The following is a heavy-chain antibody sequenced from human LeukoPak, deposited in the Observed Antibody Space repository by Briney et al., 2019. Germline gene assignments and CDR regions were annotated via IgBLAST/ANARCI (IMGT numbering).Heavy chain of an antibody. CDR3: ARGSAGYSSSWYPYYFDY. CDR1: GFTFSSYS. CDR2: ISSSSSTI. J-gene: IGHJ4*02. V-gene: IGHV3-48*04. D-gene: IGHD6-13*01. Sequence: GGSLRLSCAASGFTFSSYSMNWVRQAPGKGLEWVSYISSSSSTIYYADSVKGRFTISRDNAKNSLYLQMNSLRAEDTAVYYCARGSAGYSSSWYPYYFDYWGQGTLVTVSS.